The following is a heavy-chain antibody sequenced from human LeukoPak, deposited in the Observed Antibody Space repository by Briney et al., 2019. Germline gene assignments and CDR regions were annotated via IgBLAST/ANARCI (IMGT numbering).Heavy chain of an antibody. J-gene: IGHJ4*02. V-gene: IGHV3-53*01. CDR1: GFTVSSNY. CDR2: IYSGGST. D-gene: IGHD6-13*01. CDR3: ARALGAAAGIDC. Sequence: GGSLRLSCAASGFTVSSNYMSWFRQAPGKGLEWVSVIYSGGSTYYADSVKGRFTISRGNSKNTLYLQMNSLRAEDTAVYYCARALGAAAGIDCWGQGTLVTVSS.